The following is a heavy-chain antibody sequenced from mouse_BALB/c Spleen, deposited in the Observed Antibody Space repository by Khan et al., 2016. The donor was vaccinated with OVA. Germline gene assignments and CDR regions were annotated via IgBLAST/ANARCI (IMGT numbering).Heavy chain of an antibody. D-gene: IGHD1-1*01. Sequence: EVKLVESGGGLVQPGGSRKISCAASGFPFSSYGMHWVRQAPEKGLEWVAYISGDSNTIYYADTVKGRFTISRDHPKNTLFLQMTSLMSEDTARYYCATSECYGYYCDYWGPGTTLTVSS. CDR1: GFPFSSYG. V-gene: IGHV5-17*02. CDR3: ATSECYGYYCDY. CDR2: ISGDSNTI. J-gene: IGHJ2*01.